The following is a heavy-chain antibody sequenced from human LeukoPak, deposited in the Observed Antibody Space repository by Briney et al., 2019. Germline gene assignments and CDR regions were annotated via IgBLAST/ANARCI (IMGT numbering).Heavy chain of an antibody. CDR3: ARMIIAAAGTTATYFDY. V-gene: IGHV4-4*07. D-gene: IGHD6-13*01. CDR1: GGSISSYC. CDR2: IYTSGST. J-gene: IGHJ4*02. Sequence: SETLSLTCTVSGGSISSYCWSWIRQPAGKGLEWIGRIYTSGSTNYNPSLKSRVTMSVDTSKNQFSLKLSSVTAADTAVYYCARMIIAAAGTTATYFDYWGQGTLVTVSS.